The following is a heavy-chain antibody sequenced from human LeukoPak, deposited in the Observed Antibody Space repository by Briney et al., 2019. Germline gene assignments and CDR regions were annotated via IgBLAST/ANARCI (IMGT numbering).Heavy chain of an antibody. Sequence: SVKVSCKASGGTFISYAISWVRQAPGQGLEWMGGTIPIFGTANYAQKFQGRVTITADESTSTAYMELSSLRSEDTAVYYCARGYYDSSGYYAFQHWGQGTLVTVSS. V-gene: IGHV1-69*01. CDR2: TIPIFGTA. J-gene: IGHJ1*01. CDR3: ARGYYDSSGYYAFQH. D-gene: IGHD3-22*01. CDR1: GGTFISYA.